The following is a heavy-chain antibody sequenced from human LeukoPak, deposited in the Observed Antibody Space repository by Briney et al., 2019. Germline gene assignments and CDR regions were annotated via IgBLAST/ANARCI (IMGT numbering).Heavy chain of an antibody. V-gene: IGHV1-58*01. CDR3: AKDQARSSWYYFDY. J-gene: IGHJ4*02. Sequence: SVKVSCKASGFTFTSSAVQWVRQARGQRLEWIGWIVVGSGNTNYAQKFQERVTITRDMSTSTAYMELSSLRSEDTAVYYCAKDQARSSWYYFDYWGQGTLVTVSS. CDR2: IVVGSGNT. D-gene: IGHD6-13*01. CDR1: GFTFTSSA.